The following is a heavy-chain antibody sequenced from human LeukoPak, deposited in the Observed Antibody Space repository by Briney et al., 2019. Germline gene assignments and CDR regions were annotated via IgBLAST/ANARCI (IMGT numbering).Heavy chain of an antibody. CDR1: GFTFSSYD. Sequence: PGGSLRLSCAASGFTFSSYDMSWFRQAPGKGLEWLSIITGSGGRAYYADSVKGRFTISRDNSKNALYLQMNSLRADDTAVYYCAKGQGSGWGQGTLVTVSS. CDR2: ITGSGGRA. J-gene: IGHJ4*02. CDR3: AKGQGSG. V-gene: IGHV3-23*01. D-gene: IGHD6-25*01.